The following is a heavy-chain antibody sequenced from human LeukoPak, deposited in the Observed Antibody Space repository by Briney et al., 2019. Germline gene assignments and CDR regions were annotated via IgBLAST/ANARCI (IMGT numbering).Heavy chain of an antibody. Sequence: SETLSLTCTVSGGSISSSSYYWGWIRQPPGKGLEWIGSIYYSGSTYYNPSLRSRVTISVDTPKNQFSLKMNSVTAADSATYYCARDSGGGGLYETSGYYYFDYWGQGSLVTVSS. D-gene: IGHD3-22*01. CDR1: GGSISSSSYY. V-gene: IGHV4-39*07. CDR2: IYYSGST. J-gene: IGHJ4*02. CDR3: ARDSGGGGLYETSGYYYFDY.